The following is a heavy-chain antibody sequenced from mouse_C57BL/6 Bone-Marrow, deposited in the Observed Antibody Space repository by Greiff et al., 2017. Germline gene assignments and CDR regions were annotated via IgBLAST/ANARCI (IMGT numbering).Heavy chain of an antibody. D-gene: IGHD1-1*01. CDR3: TTYYDGSSYD. CDR2: IDPANGDT. J-gene: IGHJ2*01. V-gene: IGHV14-4*01. CDR1: GFNIKDDY. Sequence: VQLQQSGAELVRPGASVKLSCTASGFNIKDDYMHWVKQRPEQGLEWIGWIDPANGDTEYASKFQGKATITADTSSNTAYLQLSSLTSEDTAVYYCTTYYDGSSYDWGQGTTLTVSS.